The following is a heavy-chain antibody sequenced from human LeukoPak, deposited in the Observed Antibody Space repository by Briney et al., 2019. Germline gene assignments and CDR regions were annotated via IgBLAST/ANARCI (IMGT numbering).Heavy chain of an antibody. Sequence: ASVKVSCKASGSTFTGYYMHWVRQAPGQGLEWVGIIHPSGGSTSYAQKFQGRVTMPRDTSTRTVYMELSSLRSEATAVYYCARVTMVRGVIERFDPWGQGTLVTVSS. CDR2: IHPSGGST. CDR1: GSTFTGYY. D-gene: IGHD3-10*01. J-gene: IGHJ5*02. V-gene: IGHV1-46*01. CDR3: ARVTMVRGVIERFDP.